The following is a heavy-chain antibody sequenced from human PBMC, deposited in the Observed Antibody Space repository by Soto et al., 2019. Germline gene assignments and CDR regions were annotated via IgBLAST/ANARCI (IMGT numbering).Heavy chain of an antibody. CDR3: TRAPATSCRRCNWFDP. J-gene: IGHJ5*02. CDR2: IYPGDSDT. Sequence: PGESLKISCKGSGYSFTSYWIGWVRQMPGKGLEWMGIIYPGDSDTRYSPSFQGQVTISADKSISTAYLQWSSLKASDTAVYYCTRAPATSCRRCNWFDPWGQGTLVTVSS. D-gene: IGHD2-2*01. V-gene: IGHV5-51*01. CDR1: GYSFTSYW.